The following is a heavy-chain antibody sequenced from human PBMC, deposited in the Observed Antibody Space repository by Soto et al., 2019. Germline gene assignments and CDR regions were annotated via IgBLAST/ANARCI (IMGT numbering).Heavy chain of an antibody. Sequence: GGSLRLSCAASGFTFSSYAMSWVRQAPGKGLEWVSAISGSGGSTYYADSVKGRFTISRDNSKNTLYLQMNSLRAEDTAVYYCAKDLVYDFWSGYYTLYYYGMDVWGQGTTVTVSS. CDR2: ISGSGGST. V-gene: IGHV3-23*01. D-gene: IGHD3-3*01. J-gene: IGHJ6*02. CDR3: AKDLVYDFWSGYYTLYYYGMDV. CDR1: GFTFSSYA.